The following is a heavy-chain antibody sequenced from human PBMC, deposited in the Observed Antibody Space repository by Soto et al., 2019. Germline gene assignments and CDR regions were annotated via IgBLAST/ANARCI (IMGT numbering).Heavy chain of an antibody. V-gene: IGHV3-30*18. CDR1: GFTFSTYA. D-gene: IGHD3-16*01. CDR3: AQTAPYGGCVGSCSPAY. Sequence: QVHLVESGGGVVQPGPSLRLSCAASGFTFSTYAMHWLRQAPGKGLEWVAIISYDATNKFYADSVKGRFTISRDNSNNMLYPPMNSLRPELTALYSCAQTAPYGGCVGSCSPAYWGHGNLVTVYS. CDR2: ISYDATNK. J-gene: IGHJ4*01.